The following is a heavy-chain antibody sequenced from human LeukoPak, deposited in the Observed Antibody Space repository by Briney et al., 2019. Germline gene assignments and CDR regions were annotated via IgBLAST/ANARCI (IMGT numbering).Heavy chain of an antibody. V-gene: IGHV4-39*01. CDR1: GGSISSSSYY. CDR2: IFYSGSA. J-gene: IGHJ4*02. CDR3: AKQSATSSVNDY. D-gene: IGHD4-17*01. Sequence: PSETLSLTCTVSGGSISSSSYYWGWIRQPPGKGLEWIGSIFYSGSAYYNPSLKSRVTISIDTSKNQFSLKLNSVTAADTAAYYCAKQSATSSVNDYWGQGTLVTVSS.